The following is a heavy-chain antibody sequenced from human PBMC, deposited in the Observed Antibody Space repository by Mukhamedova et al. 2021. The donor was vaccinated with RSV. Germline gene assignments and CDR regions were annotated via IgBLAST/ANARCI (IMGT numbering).Heavy chain of an antibody. V-gene: IGHV3-23*01. CDR2: ISGSGGST. J-gene: IGHJ6*03. CDR3: AKDLHWSGYYEYYYSYIDV. Sequence: VSAISGSGGSTYYADSVKGRFTISRDNSKNTLYLQMNSLRAEDPAVYYCAKDLHWSGYYEYYYSYIDVWGKVTTVTVSS. D-gene: IGHD3-3*01.